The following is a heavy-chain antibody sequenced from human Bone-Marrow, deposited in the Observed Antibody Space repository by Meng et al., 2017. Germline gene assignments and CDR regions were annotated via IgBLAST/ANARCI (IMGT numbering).Heavy chain of an antibody. CDR2: IIPIFGTA. Sequence: VLLGQSGAEVKKPGSSVKVACNASGGTFSSYAISWVRQAPGQGLEWMGGIIPIFGTANYAQKFQGRVTITADESTSTAYMELSSLRSEDTAVYYCARGGSPGYGDYDYWGQGTLVTVSS. D-gene: IGHD4-17*01. CDR3: ARGGSPGYGDYDY. J-gene: IGHJ4*02. V-gene: IGHV1-69*01. CDR1: GGTFSSYA.